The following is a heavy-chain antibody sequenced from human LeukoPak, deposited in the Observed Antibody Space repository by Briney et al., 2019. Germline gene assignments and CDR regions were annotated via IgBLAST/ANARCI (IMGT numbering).Heavy chain of an antibody. CDR3: ASQVRLERRYYYYYMDV. J-gene: IGHJ6*03. D-gene: IGHD1-1*01. CDR2: IHYSGRT. CDR1: GGSISDSY. Sequence: SETLSLTCSVFGGSISDSYWSWIRQPPGKGLEWVGYIHYSGRTSYNPSLRSRVSISIDTSKNQFSLKLSSVTAADTAVYYCASQVRLERRYYYYYMDVWDKGTTVTVSS. V-gene: IGHV4-59*12.